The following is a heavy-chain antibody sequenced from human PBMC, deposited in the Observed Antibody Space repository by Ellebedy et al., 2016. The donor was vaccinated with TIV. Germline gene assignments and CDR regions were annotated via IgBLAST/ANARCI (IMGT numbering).Heavy chain of an antibody. CDR3: AREVYCSGGSCSDY. D-gene: IGHD2-15*01. CDR2: IYYSGST. J-gene: IGHJ4*02. CDR1: GGSISSSSYY. V-gene: IGHV4-39*02. Sequence: SETLSLTXTVSGGSISSSSYYWGWIRQPPGKGLEWIGSIYYSGSTYYNPSLKSRVTISVDTSKNQFSLKLSSVTAADTAVYYCAREVYCSGGSCSDYWGQGTLVTVSS.